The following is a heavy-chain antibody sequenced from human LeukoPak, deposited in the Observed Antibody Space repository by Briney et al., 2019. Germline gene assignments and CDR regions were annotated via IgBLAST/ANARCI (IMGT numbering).Heavy chain of an antibody. CDR1: GYSFTSYW. D-gene: IGHD3-10*01. V-gene: IGHV5-51*01. CDR3: AGEILWGDYYYYGMDV. J-gene: IGHJ6*02. Sequence: GESLKISCKGSGYSFTSYWIGWVRQMPGKGLEWMGIIYPGDSDTRYSPSFQGQVTISADKSISTAYLQWSSLKASDTAMYYCAGEILWGDYYYYGMDVWGQGTTVTVSS. CDR2: IYPGDSDT.